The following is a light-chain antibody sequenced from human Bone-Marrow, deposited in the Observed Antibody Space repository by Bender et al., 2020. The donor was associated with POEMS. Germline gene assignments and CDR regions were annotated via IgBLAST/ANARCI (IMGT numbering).Light chain of an antibody. J-gene: IGLJ2*01. CDR3: AEWDDSRNGVV. CDR1: SSNIGNNA. V-gene: IGLV1-36*01. CDR2: YDD. Sequence: QSVLTQPPSVSEAPRQMVTISCSGSSSNIGNNAVNWYQQVPGKAPELLIYYDDLLSSGVSDRFSGSKSGTSASLAISGLQYEDEADDYCAEWDDSRNGVVFGGGTKVTVL.